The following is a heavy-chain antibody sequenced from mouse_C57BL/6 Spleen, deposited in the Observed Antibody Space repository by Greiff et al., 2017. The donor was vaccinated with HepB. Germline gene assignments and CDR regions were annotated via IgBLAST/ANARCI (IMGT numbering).Heavy chain of an antibody. CDR2: IHPSDSDT. V-gene: IGHV1-74*01. CDR3: ARSTCSGYVGYAMDY. J-gene: IGHJ4*01. D-gene: IGHD3-2*02. Sequence: QVQLQQPGAELVKPGASVKVSCKASGYTFTSYWMHWVKQRPGQGLEWIGRIHPSDSDTNYNGKFKGKATLTADKSSSTAYMQLSSLTSEDSAVYFCARSTCSGYVGYAMDYWGQGTSVTVSS. CDR1: GYTFTSYW.